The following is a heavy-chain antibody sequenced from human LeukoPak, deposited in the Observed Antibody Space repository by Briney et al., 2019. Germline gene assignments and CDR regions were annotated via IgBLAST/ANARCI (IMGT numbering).Heavy chain of an antibody. CDR2: MNPNNGGT. Sequence: ASVKVSCKASGYTFTGYYMHWVRQAPGQGLEWIGWMNPNNGGTNYAQKFQDRVTMTRDTSISTAYMELSRLTSDDTAVYYCARDQNFHDSGGYYGIDCWGQGTLVTVSS. D-gene: IGHD3-22*01. CDR3: ARDQNFHDSGGYYGIDC. V-gene: IGHV1-2*02. CDR1: GYTFTGYY. J-gene: IGHJ4*02.